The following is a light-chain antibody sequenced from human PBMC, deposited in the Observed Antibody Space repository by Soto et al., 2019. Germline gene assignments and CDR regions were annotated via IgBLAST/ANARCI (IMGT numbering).Light chain of an antibody. CDR3: QQYNSYSPWT. CDR2: GAS. J-gene: IGKJ1*01. CDR1: QSVSIL. Sequence: EIVMTQSPATLSVSPGARVPLSCRASQSVSILLAWYQQKPGQAPRLLIYGASSRATGIPDRFSGSGSGTEFTLTINSLQPDDFATYYCQQYNSYSPWTFGQGTKVDIK. V-gene: IGKV3D-15*01.